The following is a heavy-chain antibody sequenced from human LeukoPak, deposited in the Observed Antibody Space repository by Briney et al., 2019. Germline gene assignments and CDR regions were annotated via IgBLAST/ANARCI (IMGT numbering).Heavy chain of an antibody. J-gene: IGHJ4*02. Sequence: ASETLSLTCTVSGGSISSSSYYWGWIRQPPGKGLEWIGSIYYSGSTYYNPSLKSRVTISVDTSKNQFSLKLSSVTAADTAVYYCAAPGSSWHDYWGQGTLVTVSS. V-gene: IGHV4-39*01. CDR1: GGSISSSSYY. CDR2: IYYSGST. CDR3: AAPGSSWHDY. D-gene: IGHD1-26*01.